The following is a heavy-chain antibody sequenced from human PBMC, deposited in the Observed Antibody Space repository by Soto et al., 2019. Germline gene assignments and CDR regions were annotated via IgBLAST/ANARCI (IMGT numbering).Heavy chain of an antibody. J-gene: IGHJ6*02. D-gene: IGHD2-15*01. Sequence: SETLSLTCTVSGGSISSGGYYWSWIRQHPGKGLEWIGYIYYSGSTYYNPSLKSRVTISVDTSKSQFSLKLSSVTAADTAVYYCARDGVVVVAATQFYYYYGMDVWGQGTTVTSP. CDR3: ARDGVVVVAATQFYYYYGMDV. V-gene: IGHV4-31*03. CDR2: IYYSGST. CDR1: GGSISSGGYY.